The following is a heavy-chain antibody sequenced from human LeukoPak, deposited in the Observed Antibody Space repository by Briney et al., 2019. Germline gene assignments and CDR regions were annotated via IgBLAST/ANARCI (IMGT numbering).Heavy chain of an antibody. CDR1: GGTFSSYA. D-gene: IGHD6-13*01. J-gene: IGHJ6*04. V-gene: IGHV1-69*13. CDR3: ARDLEDSSSSNEPHPTFYYSGMDV. CDR2: VIPIFGTA. Sequence: ASVNVSCKASGGTFSSYAISWVRQAPGRGLEWMGGVIPIFGTANYAQKFQGRVTITADESTSTAYMEMSSLGYEDKAVYYCARDLEDSSSSNEPHPTFYYSGMDVWGKGTTVTVSS.